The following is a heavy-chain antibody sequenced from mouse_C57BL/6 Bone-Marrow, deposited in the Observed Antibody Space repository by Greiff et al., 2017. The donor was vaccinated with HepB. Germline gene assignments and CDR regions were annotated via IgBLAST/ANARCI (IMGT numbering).Heavy chain of an antibody. CDR3: EIYYYGSNYAMDY. Sequence: EVQGVESGGGLVQPKGSLKLSCAASGFSFNTYAMNWVRQAPGKGLEWVARIRSKSNNYATYYADSVKDRFTISRDDSESMLYLQMNNLKTEDTAMYYCEIYYYGSNYAMDYWGQGTSVTVSS. D-gene: IGHD1-1*01. CDR1: GFSFNTYA. V-gene: IGHV10-1*01. CDR2: IRSKSNNYAT. J-gene: IGHJ4*01.